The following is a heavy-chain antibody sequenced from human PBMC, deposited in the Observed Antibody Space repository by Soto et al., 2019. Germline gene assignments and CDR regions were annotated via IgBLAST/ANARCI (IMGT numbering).Heavy chain of an antibody. V-gene: IGHV3-30*02. CDR2: IRFDGSNI. J-gene: IGHJ2*01. Sequence: KGLEWVAIIRFDGSNIHYADSVKGRFTISRDNSKNTLYLQMNSLRAEDTAVFFFFRAGDGSTVFLSVLAFRGNRAFD. D-gene: IGHD4-17*01. CDR3: FRAGDGSTVFLSVLAFRGNRAFD.